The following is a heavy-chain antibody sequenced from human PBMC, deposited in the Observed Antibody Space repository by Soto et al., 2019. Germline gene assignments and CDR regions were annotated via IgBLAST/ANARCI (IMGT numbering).Heavy chain of an antibody. D-gene: IGHD5-12*01. V-gene: IGHV3-53*04. CDR2: IYSGGST. CDR1: GFTFSSYA. Sequence: PGGSLRLSCAASGFTFSSYAMSWVRQAPGKGLEWVSVIYSGGSTYYADSVKGRFTISRHNSKNTLYLQMNSLRAEDTAVYYCARELYDSGFDPWGQGTLVTVSS. CDR3: ARELYDSGFDP. J-gene: IGHJ5*02.